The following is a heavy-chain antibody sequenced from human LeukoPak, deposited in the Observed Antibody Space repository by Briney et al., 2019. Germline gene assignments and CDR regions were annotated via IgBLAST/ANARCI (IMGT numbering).Heavy chain of an antibody. CDR3: ARGVYAAAGKFDY. Sequence: ASVKVSCKASGYTFTGHYMHWVRRAPGQGLEWMGWINPNSGGTNYAQKFQGRVTMTRDTSISTAYMELSRLRSDDTAVYYCARGVYAAAGKFDYWGQGTLVTVSS. V-gene: IGHV1-2*02. CDR2: INPNSGGT. J-gene: IGHJ4*02. D-gene: IGHD6-13*01. CDR1: GYTFTGHY.